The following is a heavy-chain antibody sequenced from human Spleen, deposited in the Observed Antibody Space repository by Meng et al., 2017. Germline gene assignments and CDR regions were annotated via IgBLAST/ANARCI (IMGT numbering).Heavy chain of an antibody. CDR2: ISWNSGSI. D-gene: IGHD1-7*01. V-gene: IGHV3-9*01. CDR1: GFTFDDYA. J-gene: IGHJ4*02. Sequence: GGSLRLSCAASGFTFDDYAMHWVRQAPGKGLEWVSSISWNSGSIGYADSVKGRFTISRDNAKNSLYLQMNSLRAEDTALYYCAKDMVSYNWNYFFDYWGQRTLVTVSS. CDR3: AKDMVSYNWNYFFDY.